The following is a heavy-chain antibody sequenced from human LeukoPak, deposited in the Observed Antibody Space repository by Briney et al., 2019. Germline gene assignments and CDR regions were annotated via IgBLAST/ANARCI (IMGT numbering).Heavy chain of an antibody. J-gene: IGHJ6*03. CDR2: IRYGEKRK. CDR3: AKDLAPVATCHYYLDA. CDR1: RFTFCRFG. Sequence: GVSLRLSCAASRFTFCRFGMLGLRQAAGKGGVWVAFIRYGEKRKLYADSVKGRFTISRESNKLTLYLKVNSVRVEDTCVFYCAKDLAPVATCHYYLDAWGKGATVTVSS. V-gene: IGHV3-30*02.